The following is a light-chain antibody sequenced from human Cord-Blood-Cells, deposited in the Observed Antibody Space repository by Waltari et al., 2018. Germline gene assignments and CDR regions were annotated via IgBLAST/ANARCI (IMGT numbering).Light chain of an antibody. J-gene: IGKJ2*01. Sequence: EIVMTQSPATLSVSPGERATLSCRASQSVSSNLAWYQPKPGQAPSLLIYGASTRATVIPASFSGSGSGTEFTLTISILQSEDFAFYYCQQYNNWPYTFGQGTKLEIK. V-gene: IGKV3-15*01. CDR3: QQYNNWPYT. CDR2: GAS. CDR1: QSVSSN.